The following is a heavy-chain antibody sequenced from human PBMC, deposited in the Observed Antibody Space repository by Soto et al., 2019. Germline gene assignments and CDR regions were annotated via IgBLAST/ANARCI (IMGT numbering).Heavy chain of an antibody. CDR1: VYTFTSYY. V-gene: IGHV1-46*03. J-gene: IGHJ1*01. CDR3: ARGWSDIVARVSPIEDFQH. D-gene: IGHD2-15*01. Sequence: QVQLVQSGAEVKKPGASVKLSCKTSVYTFTSYYIHWVRQAPGQGLEWMGIVNPGVGSTMYAQSFQGRVTMTRDTSTTTVYMEVSSLRSEDTAVYYCARGWSDIVARVSPIEDFQHWGHGTLVIVSS. CDR2: VNPGVGST.